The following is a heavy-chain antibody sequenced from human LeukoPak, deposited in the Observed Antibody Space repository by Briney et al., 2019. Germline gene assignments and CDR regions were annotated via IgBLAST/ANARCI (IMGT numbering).Heavy chain of an antibody. Sequence: GGSLRLSCAASGFTVSSNYMSWVRQAPGKGLEWVSAISGSGGSTYYADSVKGRFTISRDNSKNTLYLQMNSLRAEDTAVYYCAKGGPWWEHIEVAPAAPWGQGTLVTVSS. CDR2: ISGSGGST. J-gene: IGHJ5*02. V-gene: IGHV3-23*01. CDR1: GFTVSSNY. CDR3: AKGGPWWEHIEVAPAAP. D-gene: IGHD2-2*01.